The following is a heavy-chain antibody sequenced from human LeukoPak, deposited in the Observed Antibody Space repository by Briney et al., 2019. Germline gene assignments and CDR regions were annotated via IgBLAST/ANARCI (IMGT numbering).Heavy chain of an antibody. Sequence: PSETLSLTCAVYGGSFSGYYWSWIRQPPGKGLEWIGEINHSGSTNYNPSLKSRVTISVDTSKNQFSLKLSSVTAADTAVYYCARHRWDKSTGRYFDYWGQGTLVTVSS. CDR2: INHSGST. V-gene: IGHV4-34*01. J-gene: IGHJ4*02. D-gene: IGHD1-26*01. CDR1: GGSFSGYY. CDR3: ARHRWDKSTGRYFDY.